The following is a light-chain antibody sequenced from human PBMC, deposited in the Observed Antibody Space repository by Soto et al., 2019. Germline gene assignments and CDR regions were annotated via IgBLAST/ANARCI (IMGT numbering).Light chain of an antibody. CDR1: QSVSSW. CDR3: QHFSSYSGT. V-gene: IGKV1-5*03. Sequence: DIKMTQSPSTLSASVGDRFTITCRASQSVSSWLAWYQHKPGKAPKLLIYKASTLERGVPSRFSGRGSGTEFTLTISSLQPDAFATYYCQHFSSYSGTFGQGTKVDIK. J-gene: IGKJ1*01. CDR2: KAS.